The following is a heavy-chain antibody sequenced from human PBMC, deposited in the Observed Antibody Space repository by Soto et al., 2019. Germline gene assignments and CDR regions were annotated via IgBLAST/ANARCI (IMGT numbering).Heavy chain of an antibody. Sequence: ASVKVSCKASGYSFTDYHIHWVRQAPGQGLEWLGRINPKSGGTSTAQKFQGWVTMTTVTSISTASMEMTRLTSDDTDIYYCARGDSTDCSNGVCSFFYNHDMDVWGQGTTVTVSS. CDR2: INPKSGGT. D-gene: IGHD2-8*01. CDR3: ARGDSTDCSNGVCSFFYNHDMDV. V-gene: IGHV1-2*04. CDR1: GYSFTDYH. J-gene: IGHJ6*02.